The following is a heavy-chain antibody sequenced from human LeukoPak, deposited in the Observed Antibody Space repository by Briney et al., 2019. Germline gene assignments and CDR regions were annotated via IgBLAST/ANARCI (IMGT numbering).Heavy chain of an antibody. CDR3: ARGLSSSSTHYHYGMDV. V-gene: IGHV3-33*01. Sequence: GGSLRLSCAASGFTFSSYGMHWVRQAPGKGLEWVAVIWYDGSNKYYADSVKGRFTISRDNSKNTLYLQMNSLRAEDTAVYYCARGLSSSSTHYHYGMDVWGQGTTVTVSS. D-gene: IGHD6-6*01. CDR2: IWYDGSNK. J-gene: IGHJ6*02. CDR1: GFTFSSYG.